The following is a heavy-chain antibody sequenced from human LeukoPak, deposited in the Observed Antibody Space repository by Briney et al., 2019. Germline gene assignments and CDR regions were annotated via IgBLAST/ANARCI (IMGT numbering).Heavy chain of an antibody. Sequence: GRSLRLSCAASGFSFSTYGMHWVRQAPGNGLEWVAVISVDGSGKYYPDSVKGRFTISRDNSKNTLYLQMNSLRTEDTAVYYCARACSTTCYTTPDYWGQGTLVTVSS. CDR3: ARACSTTCYTTPDY. V-gene: IGHV3-30*03. CDR2: ISVDGSGK. CDR1: GFSFSTYG. J-gene: IGHJ4*02. D-gene: IGHD2-2*02.